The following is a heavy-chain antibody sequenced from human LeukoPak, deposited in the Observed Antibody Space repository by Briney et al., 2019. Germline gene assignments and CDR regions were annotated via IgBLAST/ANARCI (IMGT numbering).Heavy chain of an antibody. CDR3: ARGGLGAVVTPYYFDY. D-gene: IGHD4-23*01. CDR2: INHSGST. V-gene: IGHV4-34*01. Sequence: SETLSLTCAVYGGSFSGYYWSWIRQPPGKGLEWIGEINHSGSTNYNPSLKSRVTISVDTSKNQFSLKLSSVTAADTAVYYCARGGLGAVVTPYYFDYWGQGTLVTVSS. J-gene: IGHJ4*02. CDR1: GGSFSGYY.